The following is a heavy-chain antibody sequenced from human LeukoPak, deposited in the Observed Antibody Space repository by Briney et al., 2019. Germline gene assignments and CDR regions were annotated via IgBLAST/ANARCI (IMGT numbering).Heavy chain of an antibody. CDR1: GYTLTELS. CDR2: FDPDDGET. V-gene: IGHV1-24*01. CDR3: ATEDCGCDCYSTYVAFYI. Sequence: ASVKVSCKVSGYTLTELSMHWVRQAPGKGLEWMGGFDPDDGETIYAQKFQGRVTMTEDTSTDTAYMELRSLRSEDTAVYYCATEDCGCDCYSTYVAFYIWGQGRLVTVSS. J-gene: IGHJ3*02. D-gene: IGHD2-21*02.